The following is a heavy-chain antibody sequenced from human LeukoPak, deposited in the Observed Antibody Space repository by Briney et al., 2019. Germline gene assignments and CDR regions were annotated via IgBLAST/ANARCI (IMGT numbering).Heavy chain of an antibody. J-gene: IGHJ4*02. V-gene: IGHV1-24*01. CDR1: GYTLTELS. CDR2: FDPEDGET. D-gene: IGHD6-6*01. CDR3: AKGHPGYSSSSKNRGYFDY. Sequence: ASVKVSCKVSGYTLTELSMHWVRQAPGKGLEWMGGFDPEDGETICAQKFQGRVTMTEDTSTDTAYMELSSLRSEDTAVYYCAKGHPGYSSSSKNRGYFDYWGQGTLVTVSS.